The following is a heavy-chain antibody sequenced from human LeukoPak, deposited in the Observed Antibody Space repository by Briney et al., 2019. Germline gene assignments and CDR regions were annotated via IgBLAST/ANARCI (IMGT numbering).Heavy chain of an antibody. CDR1: GYTFTSYD. CDR3: ARGETGYTKNDAFDT. D-gene: IGHD3-9*01. V-gene: IGHV1-8*01. J-gene: IGHJ3*02. Sequence: ASVKVSCKASGYTFTSYDINWVRQATGQGLEWMGWMNPNSGNTGYAQKFQGRVTMTRNTSISTAYMELSSLRSDDTAVYYCARGETGYTKNDAFDTWGQGTMVTVSS. CDR2: MNPNSGNT.